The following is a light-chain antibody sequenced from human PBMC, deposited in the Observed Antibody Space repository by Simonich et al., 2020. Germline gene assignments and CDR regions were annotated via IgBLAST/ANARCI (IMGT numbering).Light chain of an antibody. Sequence: QLVLTQSPSASASLGASVKLTCTLSSGHSSYAIAWHQQQQEKGPRYWMKLNSDGSHSKGDGIPDRFSGSSSGAERYLTISSLQSEDEADYYCQTWGTGIHWVFGGGTKLTVL. J-gene: IGLJ3*02. CDR2: LNSDGSH. CDR3: QTWGTGIHWV. CDR1: SGHSSYA. V-gene: IGLV4-69*01.